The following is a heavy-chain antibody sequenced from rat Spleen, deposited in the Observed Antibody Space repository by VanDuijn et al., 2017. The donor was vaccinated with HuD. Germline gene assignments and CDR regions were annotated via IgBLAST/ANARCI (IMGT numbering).Heavy chain of an antibody. CDR1: GITFTNYW. Sequence: EVQLVESGGGLVQPGGSLKLSCVASGITFTNYWMTWIRQAPGKGLEWIASITNTGDSTYYLDSVKGRFTISRDNAKNALYLQMDSLRSEDTATYYCTTLYYRGSDWFTYWGQGTLVTVSS. V-gene: IGHV5-31*01. CDR3: TTLYYRGSDWFTY. D-gene: IGHD1-1*01. CDR2: ITNTGDST. J-gene: IGHJ3*01.